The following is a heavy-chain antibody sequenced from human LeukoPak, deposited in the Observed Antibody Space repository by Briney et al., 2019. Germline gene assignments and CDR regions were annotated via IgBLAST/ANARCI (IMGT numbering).Heavy chain of an antibody. V-gene: IGHV3-53*01. Sequence: GGSLRLSGAAFGFSVSGNYMSWVRQGAGRGMEWASVIYTRGSTYYAYSGKSTITTARDNSKNTLFLQINSQRAGDTAVYYCARGTVTMVDYWGQGTLVTVSS. CDR3: ARGTVTMVDY. CDR2: IYTRGST. D-gene: IGHD3-10*01. J-gene: IGHJ4*02. CDR1: GFSVSGNY.